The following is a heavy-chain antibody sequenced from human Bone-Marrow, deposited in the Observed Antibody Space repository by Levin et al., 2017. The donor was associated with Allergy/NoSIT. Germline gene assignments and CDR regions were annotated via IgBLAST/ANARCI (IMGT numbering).Heavy chain of an antibody. Sequence: GESLKISCTASGFTFSNFAMSWVRQAPGKGLEWVSGISPSGSSTLYSDSVKGRFIISRDQSKNTLYLQVTSLRAEDTAIYYCARGRGVVLGGMKYFFDYWGQGTLVTVSS. CDR2: ISPSGSST. CDR3: ARGRGVVLGGMKYFFDY. V-gene: IGHV3-23*01. J-gene: IGHJ4*02. D-gene: IGHD2-8*02. CDR1: GFTFSNFA.